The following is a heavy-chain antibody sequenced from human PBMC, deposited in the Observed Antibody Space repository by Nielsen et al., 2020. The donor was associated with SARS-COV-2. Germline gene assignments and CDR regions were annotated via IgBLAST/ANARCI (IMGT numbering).Heavy chain of an antibody. Sequence: SETLSLTCTVSGGSISSYYWSWIRQPPGKGLEWIGYIYYSGSTNYNPSLKSRVTISVDKSKNQFSLKLSSVTAADTAVYYCARHLREQNKGPVLRFLEWWPRGGFDPWGQGTLVTVSS. CDR2: IYYSGST. J-gene: IGHJ5*02. V-gene: IGHV4-59*08. D-gene: IGHD3-3*01. CDR3: ARHLREQNKGPVLRFLEWWPRGGFDP. CDR1: GGSISSYY.